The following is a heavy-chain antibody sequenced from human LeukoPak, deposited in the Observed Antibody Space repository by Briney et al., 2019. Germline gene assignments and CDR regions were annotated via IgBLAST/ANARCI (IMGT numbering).Heavy chain of an antibody. J-gene: IGHJ4*02. CDR3: AKDKSRVATSYFDY. V-gene: IGHV3-30*02. D-gene: IGHD5-24*01. CDR1: GFTFSSYG. Sequence: GGSLRLSCAASGFTFSSYGTHWVRQPPGKGLEWVAFIRYDGSKKYYADSMKGRFTISRDNSKNTLYLQMNSLRAEDTAVYYCAKDKSRVATSYFDYWGQGTLVTVSS. CDR2: IRYDGSKK.